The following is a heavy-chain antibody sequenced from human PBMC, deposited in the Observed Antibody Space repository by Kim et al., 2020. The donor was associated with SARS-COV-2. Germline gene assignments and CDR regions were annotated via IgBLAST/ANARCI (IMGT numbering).Heavy chain of an antibody. Sequence: APVKGRFTISRYDSKNTLYLQMNSLKTEDTAVYYCTTDPITMIVVVHLFDYWGQGTLVTVSS. V-gene: IGHV3-15*01. J-gene: IGHJ4*02. D-gene: IGHD3-22*01. CDR3: TTDPITMIVVVHLFDY.